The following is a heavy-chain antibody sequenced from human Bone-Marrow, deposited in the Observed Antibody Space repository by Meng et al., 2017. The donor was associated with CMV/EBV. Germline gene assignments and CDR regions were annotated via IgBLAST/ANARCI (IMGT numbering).Heavy chain of an antibody. V-gene: IGHV3-7*03. D-gene: IGHD2-2*01. CDR1: GFTFSSYW. J-gene: IGHJ4*02. Sequence: GGSLRLSCAASGFTFSSYWMSWVRQAPGKGLEWVANIKQDGSEKYYVDSVKGRFTISADKSISTAYLQWSSLKASDTAMYYCARLDCSSTSCYYFDYWGQGTLVTVSS. CDR2: IKQDGSEK. CDR3: ARLDCSSTSCYYFDY.